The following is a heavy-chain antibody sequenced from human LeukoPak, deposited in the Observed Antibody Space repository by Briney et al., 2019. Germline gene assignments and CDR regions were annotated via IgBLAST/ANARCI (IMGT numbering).Heavy chain of an antibody. V-gene: IGHV1-24*01. J-gene: IGHJ4*02. CDR1: GYTLTELS. CDR2: FDPEDGET. D-gene: IGHD1-26*01. Sequence: ASVKVSCKVSGYTLTELSMHWVRQAPGKGLEWMGDFDPEDGETIYAQKFQGRVTMTEDTSTDTAYMELSSLRSEDTAVYYCATPILIVGATGVDYWGQGTLVTVSS. CDR3: ATPILIVGATGVDY.